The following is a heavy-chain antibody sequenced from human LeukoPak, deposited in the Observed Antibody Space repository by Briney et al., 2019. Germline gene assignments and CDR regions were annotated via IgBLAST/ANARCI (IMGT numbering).Heavy chain of an antibody. D-gene: IGHD3-3*01. J-gene: IGHJ4*02. V-gene: IGHV4-34*01. Sequence: SETLSLTCAVYGGSFSGYYWSWIRQPPGKGLEWIGEINHSGSTNYNPSLKSRVTISVDTSKNQFSLKLSSVTAADTAVYYCARLGWGPHYDFWSGYQPYYFDYWGQGTLVTVSS. CDR3: ARLGWGPHYDFWSGYQPYYFDY. CDR1: GGSFSGYY. CDR2: INHSGST.